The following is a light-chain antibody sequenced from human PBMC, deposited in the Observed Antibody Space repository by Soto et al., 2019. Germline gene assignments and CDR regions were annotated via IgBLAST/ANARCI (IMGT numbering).Light chain of an antibody. CDR2: EDN. CDR1: SGSIASNY. J-gene: IGLJ2*01. CDR3: QSSDNGNVV. Sequence: NFMLTQPHSVSESPGKTVTISCTGSSGSIASNYVQWYQQRPGSAPTIVMYEDNQRPSGVPDRFSGSIDSSSNSASLTISGLETEDEADYSCQSSDNGNVVFGGGTKLTVL. V-gene: IGLV6-57*02.